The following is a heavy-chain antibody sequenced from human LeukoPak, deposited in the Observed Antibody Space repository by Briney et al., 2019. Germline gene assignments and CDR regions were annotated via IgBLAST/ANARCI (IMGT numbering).Heavy chain of an antibody. CDR3: ARGRDGYNFLNRGEYYYFDY. CDR1: GGSISSYY. CDR2: FYYSGST. D-gene: IGHD5-24*01. J-gene: IGHJ4*02. Sequence: SETLSLTCTVSGGSISSYYWSWIRQPPGEGLEWIGYFYYSGSTNYNPSLKSRVTISVDTSKNQFSLKLNSVTAADTAVYYCARGRDGYNFLNRGEYYYFDYWGQGTLVTVSS. V-gene: IGHV4-59*08.